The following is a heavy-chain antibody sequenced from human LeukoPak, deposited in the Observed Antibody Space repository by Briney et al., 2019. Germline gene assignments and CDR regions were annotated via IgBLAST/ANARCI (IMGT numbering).Heavy chain of an antibody. CDR1: GYSISSGYY. D-gene: IGHD3-10*01. CDR3: AKPSNYYGSATDAFDF. J-gene: IGHJ3*01. V-gene: IGHV4-38-2*02. CDR2: IYHSGST. Sequence: SETLSLTCTVSGYSISSGYYWGWIRQPPGKGLEWIGSIYHSGSTYYNPSLKSRVTISVDTSKNQLSLKLSSVTAADTAVYYCAKPSNYYGSATDAFDFWGQGTMVTVSS.